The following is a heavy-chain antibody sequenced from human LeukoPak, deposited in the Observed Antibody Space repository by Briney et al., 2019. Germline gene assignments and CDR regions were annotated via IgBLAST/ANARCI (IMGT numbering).Heavy chain of an antibody. CDR2: IIPIFGTA. V-gene: IGHV1-69*13. D-gene: IGHD2-15*01. Sequence: SVKVSCKASGGTFISYAISWVRQAPGQGLEWMGGIIPIFGTANYAQKFQGRVTITADESTSTAYIELSSLRSEDTAVYYCARGGYCSGGSCYLGIVFDYWGQGTLVTVSS. CDR3: ARGGYCSGGSCYLGIVFDY. CDR1: GGTFISYA. J-gene: IGHJ4*02.